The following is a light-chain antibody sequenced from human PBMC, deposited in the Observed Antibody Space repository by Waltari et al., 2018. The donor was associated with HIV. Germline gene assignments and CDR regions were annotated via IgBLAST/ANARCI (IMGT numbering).Light chain of an antibody. Sequence: AIRMTQSPSSFSASTGDRVTVTCRATQDIGDYLGWYQQKPGKAPHLLIYGASTLQSGVPSRFNGSGSGTDFTLTISCLQSEDFATYYCQQYHSYPLTFGGGTKVE. J-gene: IGKJ4*01. CDR1: QDIGDY. CDR2: GAS. V-gene: IGKV1-8*01. CDR3: QQYHSYPLT.